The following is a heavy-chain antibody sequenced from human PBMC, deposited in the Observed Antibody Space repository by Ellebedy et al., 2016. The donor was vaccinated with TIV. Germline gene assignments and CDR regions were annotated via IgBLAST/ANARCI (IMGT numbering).Heavy chain of an antibody. D-gene: IGHD1-14*01. V-gene: IGHV3-23*01. CDR3: AKTGHFDS. J-gene: IGHJ4*02. CDR1: GFTFNNYF. CDR2: ISGSGGNT. Sequence: PGGSLRLSCAASGFTFNNYFMSWVRQAPGKGLEWVSSISGSGGNTYYADSVKGRFTVSRDNSKNTLYLQMNSLRAEDTAVFYCAKTGHFDSWGQGTLVTVSS.